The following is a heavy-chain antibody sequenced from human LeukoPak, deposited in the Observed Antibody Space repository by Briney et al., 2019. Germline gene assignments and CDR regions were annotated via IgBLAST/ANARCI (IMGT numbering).Heavy chain of an antibody. CDR1: GFTFSDYY. CDR2: ISSSGSTI. J-gene: IGHJ4*02. V-gene: IGHV3-11*01. CDR3: ARGMDGYCSSTSRYTGDY. Sequence: GGSLRLSCAASGFTFSDYYMSWIRQAPGKGLEWVSYISSSGSTIYYADSVKGRFTISRDNAKNSLYLQMNSLRAEDTAVYYCARGMDGYCSSTSRYTGDYWGQGTLVTVSS. D-gene: IGHD2-2*02.